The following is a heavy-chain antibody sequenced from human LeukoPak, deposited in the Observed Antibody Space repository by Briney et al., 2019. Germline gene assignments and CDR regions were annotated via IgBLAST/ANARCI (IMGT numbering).Heavy chain of an antibody. CDR3: AKEGPEEYSCGSAHDAFDI. Sequence: GGSLRLSCAASGFTFDDYAMHWVRQAPGKGLEWVSLISGDGGSTYYADSVKGRFTISRDNSKNSLYLQMNSLRTEDTALYYCAKEGPEEYSCGSAHDAFDIWGQGTMVTVSS. V-gene: IGHV3-43*02. D-gene: IGHD5-18*01. CDR1: GFTFDDYA. CDR2: ISGDGGST. J-gene: IGHJ3*02.